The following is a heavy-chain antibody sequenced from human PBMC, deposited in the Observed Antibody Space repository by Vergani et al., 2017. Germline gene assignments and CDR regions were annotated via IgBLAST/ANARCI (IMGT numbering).Heavy chain of an antibody. CDR3: ARAPDNTRRKYYYDSSGYDLVDY. V-gene: IGHV3-21*01. J-gene: IGHJ4*02. D-gene: IGHD3-22*01. CDR2: ISSSSSYI. Sequence: EVQLVESGGGLVKPGGSLRLSCAASGFTFSSYSMNWVRQAPGKGLEWVSSISSSSSYIYYADSVKGRFTISRDNAKNSLYLQMNSLRAEDTAVYYCARAPDNTRRKYYYDSSGYDLVDYWGQGTLVTVSS. CDR1: GFTFSSYS.